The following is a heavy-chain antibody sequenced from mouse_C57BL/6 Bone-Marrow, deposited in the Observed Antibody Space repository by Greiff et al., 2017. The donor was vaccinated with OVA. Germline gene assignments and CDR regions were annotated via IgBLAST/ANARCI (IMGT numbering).Heavy chain of an antibody. CDR1: GYAFSSSW. CDR3: ADTTVVAPDRFAY. CDR2: IYPGDGDT. V-gene: IGHV1-82*01. Sequence: VQLVESGPELVKPGASVKISCKASGYAFSSSWMNWVKQRPGKGLEWIGRIYPGDGDTNYNRKFKGKATLTADKSSSTAYMQLSSLTSEDSAVYFCADTTVVAPDRFAYWGQGTLVTVSA. J-gene: IGHJ3*01. D-gene: IGHD1-1*01.